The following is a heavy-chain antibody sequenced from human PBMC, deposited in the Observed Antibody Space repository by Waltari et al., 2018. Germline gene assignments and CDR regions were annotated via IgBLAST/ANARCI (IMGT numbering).Heavy chain of an antibody. CDR2: FDPEDGET. V-gene: IGHV1-24*01. CDR3: ATESIYDSSGYYYYDY. Sequence: QVQLVQSGAEGKKPGASVKVSCKVSGYTVTELSMHGVRQAPGKGLEWMGGFDPEDGETIYAQKFQGRVTMTEDTSTDTSYMELISLRSEDTAVYYCATESIYDSSGYYYYDYWGQGTLVTVSS. D-gene: IGHD3-22*01. CDR1: GYTVTELS. J-gene: IGHJ4*02.